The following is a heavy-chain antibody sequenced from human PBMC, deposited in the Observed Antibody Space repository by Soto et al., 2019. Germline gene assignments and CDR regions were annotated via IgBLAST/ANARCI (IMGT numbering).Heavy chain of an antibody. CDR2: ISGSGGGT. CDR1: GFTFSSYA. D-gene: IGHD1-1*01. J-gene: IGHJ4*02. V-gene: IGHV3-23*01. Sequence: GGSLRLSCAASGFTFSSYAMSWVRQAPGKGLEWVSSISGSGGGTYYADSVKGRFTFSRDNSKDTLYLQMNSLRAEDTAVYYCAKFGMATTKRSPPYYIDYWGQGALVTVSS. CDR3: AKFGMATTKRSPPYYIDY.